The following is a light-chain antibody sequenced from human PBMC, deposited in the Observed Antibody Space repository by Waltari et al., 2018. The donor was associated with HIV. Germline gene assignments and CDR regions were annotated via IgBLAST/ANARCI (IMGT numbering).Light chain of an antibody. CDR2: DDS. J-gene: IGLJ3*02. CDR3: QVWDSSSDHRV. V-gene: IGLV3-21*04. CDR1: NIGSKT. Sequence: SYVLTQSPSVSVAPGKTARITCGGNNIGSKTVHWYQQKPGQAPVLVIYDDSDRPSGIPERFSGSNSGNTATLTISRVEAGDEADYYCQVWDSSSDHRVFGGGTKLTVL.